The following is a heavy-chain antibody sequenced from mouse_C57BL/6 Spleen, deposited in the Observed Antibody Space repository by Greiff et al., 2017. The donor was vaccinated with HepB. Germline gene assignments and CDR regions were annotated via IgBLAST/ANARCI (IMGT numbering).Heavy chain of an antibody. J-gene: IGHJ2*01. Sequence: QVQLQQSGAELAKPGASVKLSCKASGYTFTSYWMHWVKQRPGQGLEWIGYINPSSGYTKYNQKFKDKATSTADKSSSTAYMQLSSLTYEDSAVYYCARDNYYGSSQYYFDYWGQGTTLTVSS. CDR3: ARDNYYGSSQYYFDY. D-gene: IGHD1-1*01. CDR1: GYTFTSYW. CDR2: INPSSGYT. V-gene: IGHV1-7*01.